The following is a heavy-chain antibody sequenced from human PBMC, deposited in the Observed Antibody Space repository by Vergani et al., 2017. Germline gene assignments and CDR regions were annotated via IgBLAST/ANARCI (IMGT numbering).Heavy chain of an antibody. CDR1: GFTFDDYA. Sequence: EVQLVESGGGLVQPGRSLRLSCAASGFTFDDYAMHWVRQAPGKGLEWVSGISWNSGSIGYVDSVKGRFTISRDNAKNSLYLQMNSLRAEDTAVYYCAKYGEQWLDRGYYFDYWGQGTLVTVSS. V-gene: IGHV3-9*01. CDR3: AKYGEQWLDRGYYFDY. CDR2: ISWNSGSI. D-gene: IGHD6-19*01. J-gene: IGHJ4*02.